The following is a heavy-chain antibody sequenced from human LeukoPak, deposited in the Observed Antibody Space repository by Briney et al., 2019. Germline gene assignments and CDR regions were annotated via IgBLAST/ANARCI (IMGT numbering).Heavy chain of an antibody. CDR1: GFKFSDAW. D-gene: IGHD1-26*01. V-gene: IGHV3-15*01. J-gene: IGHJ6*02. Sequence: GGSLRLSCEASGFKFSDAWMNWVRQAPGKGLEWVGRMKSKGSGGTTDYAAPVKGRFTISRDDSKNTLFLQMSSLQAEDTAVYYCAWVGTFYYDMAVWGQGTTVTVS. CDR2: MKSKGSGGTT. CDR3: AWVGTFYYDMAV.